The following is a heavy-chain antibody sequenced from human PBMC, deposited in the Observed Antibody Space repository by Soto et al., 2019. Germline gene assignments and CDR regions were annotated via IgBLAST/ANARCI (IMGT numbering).Heavy chain of an antibody. CDR1: GGSISSYY. V-gene: IGHV4-59*08. CDR2: IYYSGST. Sequence: QVQLQESGPGLVKPSETLSLTCTVSGGSISSYYWSWIRQPPGKGLEWIGYIYYSGSTNYNPSLTSRVTISVATSKNQFSLKLSSVTAADTAVYYCARLGLYTDFDYWGQGTLVTVSS. D-gene: IGHD2-2*02. J-gene: IGHJ4*02. CDR3: ARLGLYTDFDY.